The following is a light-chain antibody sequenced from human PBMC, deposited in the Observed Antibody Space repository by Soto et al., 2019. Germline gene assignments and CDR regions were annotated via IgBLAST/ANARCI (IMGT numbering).Light chain of an antibody. CDR1: SSDVGSYNL. Sequence: QSALTQPASVSGSPGQSITISCTGTSSDVGSYNLVSWYQQHPGKAPKLMIYEGSKRPSGVSNRFSGSKSGNTASLTISGLQAEDEADYYSCSYAGSSTFEVFGGGTQLTVL. CDR2: EGS. V-gene: IGLV2-23*03. J-gene: IGLJ2*01. CDR3: CSYAGSSTFEV.